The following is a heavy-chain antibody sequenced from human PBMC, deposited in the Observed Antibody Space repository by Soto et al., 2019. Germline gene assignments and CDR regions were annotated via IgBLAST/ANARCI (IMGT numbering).Heavy chain of an antibody. Sequence: QVQLVESGGGVVRPGRSLRLSCVASGFTFSSYGMHWVRQPPGKGLEWVALISDNGDKRYYADSVKGRFTISRDNSKNTLYLQMNGLRPGDTAVYFCAKARVRIVGANSFDYWGQGSLVTVSS. CDR2: ISDNGDKR. CDR3: AKARVRIVGANSFDY. V-gene: IGHV3-30*18. CDR1: GFTFSSYG. D-gene: IGHD1-26*01. J-gene: IGHJ4*02.